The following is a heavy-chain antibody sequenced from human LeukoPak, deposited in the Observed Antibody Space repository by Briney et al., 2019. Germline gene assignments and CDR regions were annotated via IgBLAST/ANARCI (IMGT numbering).Heavy chain of an antibody. CDR1: GGSISSNY. J-gene: IGHJ4*02. D-gene: IGHD2-8*02. V-gene: IGHV4-59*12. CDR2: IYYSGST. CDR3: AREEYCLIDY. Sequence: PSETLSLTCTVSGGSISSNYWSWIRQPPGKGLEWIGYIYYSGSTNYNPSLKSRVTISLDTSKNQFSLRLSSVTAADTAMYYCAREEYCLIDYWGQGTLVTVSS.